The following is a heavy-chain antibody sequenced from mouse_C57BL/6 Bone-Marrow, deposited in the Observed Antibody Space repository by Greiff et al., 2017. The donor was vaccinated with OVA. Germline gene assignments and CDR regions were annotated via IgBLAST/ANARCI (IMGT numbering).Heavy chain of an antibody. CDR3: VLIYYYGSPYYYARDY. V-gene: IGHV1-82*01. CDR1: GYAFSSSW. Sequence: QVQLQQSGPELVKPGASVKISCKASGYAFSSSWMNWVKQRPGKGLEWIGRIYPGDGDTNYNGKFKGKATLTADKSSSTTYMQLSSLTSEDSAVYCCVLIYYYGSPYYYARDYWGQGTSVTVSS. D-gene: IGHD1-1*01. CDR2: IYPGDGDT. J-gene: IGHJ4*01.